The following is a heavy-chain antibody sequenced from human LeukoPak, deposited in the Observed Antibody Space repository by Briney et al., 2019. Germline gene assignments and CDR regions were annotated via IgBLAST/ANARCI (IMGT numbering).Heavy chain of an antibody. Sequence: ASVTVSCKASGGTFSSYAISWVRQAPGQGLEWMGWISAYNGNTNYAQKLQGRVTMTTDTSTSTAYMELRSLRSDDTAVYYCARESSRSSGWTNWFDPWGQGTLVTVSS. CDR2: ISAYNGNT. CDR1: GGTFSSYA. V-gene: IGHV1-18*01. CDR3: ARESSRSSGWTNWFDP. D-gene: IGHD6-19*01. J-gene: IGHJ5*02.